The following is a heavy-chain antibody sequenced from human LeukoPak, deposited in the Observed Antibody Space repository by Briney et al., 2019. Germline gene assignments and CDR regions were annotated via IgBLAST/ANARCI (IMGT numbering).Heavy chain of an antibody. CDR3: ARARQQLDY. D-gene: IGHD6-13*01. J-gene: IGHJ4*02. Sequence: PSETLSLTCAVYGGSFSGYYWSWIRQPPGKGLEWIGEINHSGSTNYNPPLKSRVTISVDKSKNQFSLKLSSVTAADTAVYYCARARQQLDYWGQGTLVTVSS. CDR2: INHSGST. V-gene: IGHV4-34*01. CDR1: GGSFSGYY.